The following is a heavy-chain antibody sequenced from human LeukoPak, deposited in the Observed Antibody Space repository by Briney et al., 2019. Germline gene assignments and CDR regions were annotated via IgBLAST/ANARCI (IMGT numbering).Heavy chain of an antibody. CDR3: ARELDSDNWFDP. V-gene: IGHV4-59*01. J-gene: IGHJ5*02. D-gene: IGHD1-1*01. CDR2: IYYSGST. CDR1: GGSINSYY. Sequence: SETLSLTCTVSGGSINSYYWSWIRQPPGKGLEWIGYIYYSGSTNYNPSLKSRITISVDTSKNQFSLRLSSVTAADTAVYYCARELDSDNWFDPWGQGTLVTVSS.